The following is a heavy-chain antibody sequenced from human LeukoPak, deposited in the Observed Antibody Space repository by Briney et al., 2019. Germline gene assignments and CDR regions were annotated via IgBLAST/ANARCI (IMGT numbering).Heavy chain of an antibody. D-gene: IGHD4-23*01. CDR3: ARGWLAESMVVTPYNY. J-gene: IGHJ4*02. CDR2: IIPIFGTA. CDR1: GYTFTDYY. V-gene: IGHV1-69*13. Sequence: SVKVSCKASGYTFTDYYIHWVRQAPGQGLEWMGGIIPIFGTANYAQKFQDRVTITAVESMSTVYMELSSLRSEDTAVYYCARGWLAESMVVTPYNYWGQGTLVTVSS.